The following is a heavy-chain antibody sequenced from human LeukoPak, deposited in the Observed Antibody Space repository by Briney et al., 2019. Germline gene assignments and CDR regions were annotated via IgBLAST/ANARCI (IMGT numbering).Heavy chain of an antibody. CDR2: ISASGGRT. CDR1: GSTFSSYA. J-gene: IGHJ4*02. Sequence: GGSLRLSCAASGSTFSSYAMHWVREAPGKGLEWVSGISASGGRTDYADSVKGRFTISRDNSKNTLYLQMNSLRAEDTAVYYCAKELYSVTTSTFEHWGQGTLVTVSS. D-gene: IGHD4-17*01. V-gene: IGHV3-23*01. CDR3: AKELYSVTTSTFEH.